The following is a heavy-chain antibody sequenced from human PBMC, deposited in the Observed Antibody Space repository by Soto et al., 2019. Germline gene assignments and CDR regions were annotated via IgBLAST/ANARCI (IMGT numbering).Heavy chain of an antibody. Sequence: SETLSLTCSVSGDSISNLDYFWAWIRQPPGQALEYIGYIYKSATTYYNPSFESRVAISVDTSKSQFSLNVTSATAADTAVYFCARGRYCLTGRCFPNWFDSWGQGALVTVSS. D-gene: IGHD7-27*01. V-gene: IGHV4-30-4*01. J-gene: IGHJ5*01. CDR1: GDSISNLDYF. CDR3: ARGRYCLTGRCFPNWFDS. CDR2: IYKSATT.